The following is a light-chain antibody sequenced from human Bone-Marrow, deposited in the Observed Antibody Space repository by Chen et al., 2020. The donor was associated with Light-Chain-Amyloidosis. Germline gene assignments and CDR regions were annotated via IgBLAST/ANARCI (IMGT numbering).Light chain of an antibody. V-gene: IGLV2-14*01. CDR2: EVT. Sequence: QSALTQPPSVSGSPGQSLTISCTGTSSDVGGYNHVSWYQQHPDKAPKLMIYEVTNRPSWVPDRFSGSKSDNTASLTISGLQTEDEADYFCSSYTITNTLVFGSGTRVTVL. CDR3: SSYTITNTLV. J-gene: IGLJ1*01. CDR1: SSDVGGYNH.